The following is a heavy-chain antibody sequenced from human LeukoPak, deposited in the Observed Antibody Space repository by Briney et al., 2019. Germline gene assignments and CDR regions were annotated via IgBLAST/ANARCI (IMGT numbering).Heavy chain of an antibody. CDR3: VSFYETY. D-gene: IGHD2/OR15-2a*01. J-gene: IGHJ4*02. CDR1: GFTFTTYW. Sequence: GGSLRLSCAASGFTFTTYWMHWVRQAPGKGLVWVSHINSDGSITSYADSVKGRFTISRDNAKNTLYLQMNSLRAEDTAVYYCVSFYETYWGRGTLVTVSS. V-gene: IGHV3-74*01. CDR2: INSDGSIT.